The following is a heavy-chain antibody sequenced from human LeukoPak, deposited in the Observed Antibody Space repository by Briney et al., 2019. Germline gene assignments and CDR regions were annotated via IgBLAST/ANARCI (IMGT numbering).Heavy chain of an antibody. CDR1: GHTFTAYY. CDR3: AGGDYVWGSYRPFDY. Sequence: ASVKVSCKSSGHTFTAYYIHWVRQAPGQGLEWMVRINPNSGGTDYAQKFQGSVTMTRDTSISTAYMELSSLTSDDTAVYYCAGGDYVWGSYRPFDYWGQGTLVTVSS. CDR2: INPNSGGT. V-gene: IGHV1-2*06. J-gene: IGHJ4*02. D-gene: IGHD3-16*02.